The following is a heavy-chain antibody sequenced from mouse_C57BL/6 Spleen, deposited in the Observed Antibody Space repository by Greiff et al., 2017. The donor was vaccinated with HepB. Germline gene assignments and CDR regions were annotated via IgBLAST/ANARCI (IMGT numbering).Heavy chain of an antibody. CDR3: ARVLAGYFDY. J-gene: IGHJ2*01. CDR1: GFTFSDYY. Sequence: EVNVVEPEGGLVQPGSSMKLSCTASGFTFSDYYMAWVRQGPEKGLEWVANINYDGSSTYYLDSLKSRFIISRDNAKNILYLQMSSLKSEDTATYYCARVLAGYFDYWGQGTTLTVSS. D-gene: IGHD1-1*01. V-gene: IGHV5-16*01. CDR2: INYDGSST.